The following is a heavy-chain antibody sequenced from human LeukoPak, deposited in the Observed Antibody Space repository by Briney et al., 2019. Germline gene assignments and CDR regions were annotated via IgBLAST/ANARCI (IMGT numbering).Heavy chain of an antibody. CDR2: ISSSSSYI. J-gene: IGHJ4*02. V-gene: IGHV3-21*01. Sequence: GGSLRLSCAASGFTFSSYSMNWVRQAPGKGLEWVSSISSSSSYIYYADSVKGRFTISRDNAKNSLYLQMNSLRAEDTAVYYCARDSGGYYYDSSGYYWDFDYWGQGTLVTVSS. D-gene: IGHD3-22*01. CDR1: GFTFSSYS. CDR3: ARDSGGYYYDSSGYYWDFDY.